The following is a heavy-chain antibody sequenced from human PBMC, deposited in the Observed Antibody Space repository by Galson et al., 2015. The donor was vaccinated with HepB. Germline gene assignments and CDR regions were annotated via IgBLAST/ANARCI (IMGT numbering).Heavy chain of an antibody. D-gene: IGHD3-10*01. CDR2: INPLRGGT. J-gene: IGHJ3*01. Sequence: SVKVSCKASGYSFTDYYMHWVRQAPGQGLEWMGWINPLRGGTNHTQKFLGRVTMTRDTSISTAYMELSRLRSDDTALYYCVGCGDSYSGFDLWGQGTMVTVSS. V-gene: IGHV1-2*02. CDR1: GYSFTDYY. CDR3: VGCGDSYSGFDL.